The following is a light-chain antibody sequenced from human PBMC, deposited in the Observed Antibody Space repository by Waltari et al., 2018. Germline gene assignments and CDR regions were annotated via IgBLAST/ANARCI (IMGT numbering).Light chain of an antibody. V-gene: IGLV2-23*02. J-gene: IGLJ1*01. CDR3: CSYAGSVPYV. Sequence: QSALTQPASVSGSPGQSITIPCPGSNSNIGTYSLVSWFQHRPGKAPNLIIYEVSQRPSGVSVRFSGSKSGNTASLTISGLQAEDEADYYCCSYAGSVPYVFGTGT. CDR1: NSNIGTYSL. CDR2: EVS.